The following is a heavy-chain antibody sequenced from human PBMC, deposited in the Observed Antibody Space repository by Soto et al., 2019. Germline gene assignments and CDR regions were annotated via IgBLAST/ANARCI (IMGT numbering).Heavy chain of an antibody. V-gene: IGHV1-69*01. CDR2: IIPIFGTA. Sequence: QVQLVQSGAEVKKPGSSVKVSCKASGGTFSSYAISWVRQAPGQGLEWMGGIIPIFGTANYAQKFQGRVTITADESTSTADMELSSLRSEDTAVYYCARVRYSYGFLNWYFDLWGRGTLVTVSS. J-gene: IGHJ2*01. CDR1: GGTFSSYA. D-gene: IGHD5-18*01. CDR3: ARVRYSYGFLNWYFDL.